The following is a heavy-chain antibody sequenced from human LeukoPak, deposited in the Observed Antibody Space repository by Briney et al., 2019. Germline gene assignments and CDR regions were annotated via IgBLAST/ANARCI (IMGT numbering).Heavy chain of an antibody. Sequence: ASVKVSCTASGYTFTGYYMHWVRPAPGQGLGWMGWINPNSGGTNYAQKFQGRVTMTRDTSISTAYMELSRLRSDDTAVYYCARVSVMVVVVAAIDYWGQGTLVTVSS. CDR1: GYTFTGYY. CDR3: ARVSVMVVVVAAIDY. CDR2: INPNSGGT. J-gene: IGHJ4*02. D-gene: IGHD2-15*01. V-gene: IGHV1-2*02.